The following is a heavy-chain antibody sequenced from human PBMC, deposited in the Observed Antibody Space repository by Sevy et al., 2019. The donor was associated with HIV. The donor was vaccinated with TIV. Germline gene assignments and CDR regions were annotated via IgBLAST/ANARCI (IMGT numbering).Heavy chain of an antibody. CDR3: TRPITRSAFHV. V-gene: IGHV5-51*01. D-gene: IGHD1-20*01. CDR1: GYSFPSSW. J-gene: IGHJ3*01. Sequence: GESLKISCKASGYSFPSSWIGWVRHMPGKGLEGVGLIHPSDSDTRYSPSFQGHVTISADKSSDTAYLQWGSLKASDTAMYYCTRPITRSAFHVWGQGTLVTVSS. CDR2: IHPSDSDT.